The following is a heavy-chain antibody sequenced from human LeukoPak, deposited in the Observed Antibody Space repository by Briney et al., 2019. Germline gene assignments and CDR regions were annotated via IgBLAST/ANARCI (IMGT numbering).Heavy chain of an antibody. D-gene: IGHD1-26*01. CDR2: IYTSGST. V-gene: IGHV4-61*02. Sequence: SETLSLTCTVSGGSISSGSYYWSWIRQPAGKGLEWIGRIYTSGSTNYNPSLKSRVTISVDTSKNQFSLKLSSVTAADTAVYYCARARDTTSGSNWFDPWGQGTLVTVSS. J-gene: IGHJ5*02. CDR1: GGSISSGSYY. CDR3: ARARDTTSGSNWFDP.